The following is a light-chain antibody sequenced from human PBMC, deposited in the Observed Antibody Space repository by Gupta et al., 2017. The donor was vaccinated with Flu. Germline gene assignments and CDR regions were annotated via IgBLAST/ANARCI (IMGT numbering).Light chain of an antibody. Sequence: DIQMTQSPSTLSASVGDSVTITCRPSQSITSWLAWYQQKPGNAPTLLTYQASTLGSGVPSRFSGSGSGTEFTLTITSLQPDDFATYYCQQYSSYSTFGQGTKVE. CDR3: QQYSSYST. V-gene: IGKV1-5*03. J-gene: IGKJ1*01. CDR1: QSITSW. CDR2: QAS.